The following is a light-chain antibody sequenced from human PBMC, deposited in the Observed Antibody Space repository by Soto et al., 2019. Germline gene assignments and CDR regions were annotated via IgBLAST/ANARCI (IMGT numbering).Light chain of an antibody. J-gene: IGKJ4*01. CDR3: QQLNAYPHS. V-gene: IGKV1-9*01. Sequence: DIQMTQSPSTVSAYVGDSVTITCRASQDITNYLAWYLQKPGKAPKLLIYGASTLQSGVPSRFSGSGSGTEFTLTVSSLQPEDFATYYCQQLNAYPHSFGGGTKVDIK. CDR1: QDITNY. CDR2: GAS.